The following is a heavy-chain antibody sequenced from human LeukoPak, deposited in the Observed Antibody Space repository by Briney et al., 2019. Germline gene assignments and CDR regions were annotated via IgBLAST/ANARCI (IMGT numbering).Heavy chain of an antibody. Sequence: GGSLRLSCTASGFTFNAYAMMWVRQAPGKGPEWVSAIRGGGGSAFYADSVKGRFTISRDNSKYTLFLQMNSLRAEDTAVYYCARDPNGDYIGAFDMWGPGTMVTASS. CDR1: GFTFNAYA. V-gene: IGHV3-23*01. CDR2: IRGGGGSA. CDR3: ARDPNGDYIGAFDM. J-gene: IGHJ3*02. D-gene: IGHD4-17*01.